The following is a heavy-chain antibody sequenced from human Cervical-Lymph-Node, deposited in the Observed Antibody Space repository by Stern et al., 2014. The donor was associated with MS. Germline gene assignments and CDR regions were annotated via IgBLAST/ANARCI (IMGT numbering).Heavy chain of an antibody. CDR1: GYSFTSFW. Sequence: EVQLVESGAEVQRPGESLQISCKGSGYSFTSFWIAWERQMPGKGLEWMGLIYPNDSDTKYSPSFQGQVTISADKSISTAYLQWSSLKASDTAMYYCARLGGGWPDFDYWGQGTLVTVSS. V-gene: IGHV5-51*03. D-gene: IGHD6-19*01. CDR3: ARLGGGWPDFDY. J-gene: IGHJ4*02. CDR2: IYPNDSDT.